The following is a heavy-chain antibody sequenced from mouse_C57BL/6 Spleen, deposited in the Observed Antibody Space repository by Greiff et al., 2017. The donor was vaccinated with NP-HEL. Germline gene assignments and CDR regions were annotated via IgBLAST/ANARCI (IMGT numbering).Heavy chain of an antibody. Sequence: DVMLVESGGGLVKPGGSLKLSCAASGFTFSDYGMHWVRQAPEKGLEWVAYISSGSSTIYYADTVKGRFTISRDNAKNTLFLQMTSLRSEDTAMYYCARTTSGSYYYAMDYWGQGTSVTVSS. V-gene: IGHV5-17*01. CDR1: GFTFSDYG. D-gene: IGHD1-1*01. J-gene: IGHJ4*01. CDR2: ISSGSSTI. CDR3: ARTTSGSYYYAMDY.